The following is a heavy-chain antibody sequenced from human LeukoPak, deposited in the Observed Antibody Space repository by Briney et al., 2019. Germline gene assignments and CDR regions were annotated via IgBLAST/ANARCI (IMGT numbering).Heavy chain of an antibody. Sequence: GGSLRLSCAASGFTFSSYWMSWVRQAPGKGLEWVANIKQDGSEKYYVDSVKGRFTISRDNAKNSLYLQMNSLRAEDTAVYYCARAPDYGDYNFDYWGQGNLVTVSS. J-gene: IGHJ4*02. D-gene: IGHD4-17*01. CDR3: ARAPDYGDYNFDY. CDR2: IKQDGSEK. V-gene: IGHV3-7*01. CDR1: GFTFSSYW.